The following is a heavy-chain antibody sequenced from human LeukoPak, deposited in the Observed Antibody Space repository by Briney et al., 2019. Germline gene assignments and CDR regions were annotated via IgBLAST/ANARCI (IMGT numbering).Heavy chain of an antibody. CDR2: ISAYNGNT. V-gene: IGHV1-18*01. Sequence: ASVKVSCKASGYIFTNYGITWVRQAPGQGLEWMGWISAYNGNTDYAQKLQGRVTMTTDTSTSTAYMELRSLTSGDTAVYYCARGGGGYDDYWGQGTLVTVSS. CDR1: GYIFTNYG. J-gene: IGHJ4*02. CDR3: ARGGGGYDDY. D-gene: IGHD3-22*01.